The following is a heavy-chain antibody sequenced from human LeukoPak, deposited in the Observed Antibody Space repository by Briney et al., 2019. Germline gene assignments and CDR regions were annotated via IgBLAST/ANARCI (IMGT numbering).Heavy chain of an antibody. CDR2: ISGSGGST. J-gene: IGHJ4*02. CDR3: AKDLGPLAVARFDY. CDR1: GFTFSSYA. V-gene: IGHV3-23*01. Sequence: GGSLRLSCAASGFTFSSYAMSWVRQAPGKGLEWVSAISGSGGSTYYADPVKGRFTISRDNSKNTLYLQMNSLRAEDTAVYYFAKDLGPLAVARFDYWGQGTLVTVSS. D-gene: IGHD6-19*01.